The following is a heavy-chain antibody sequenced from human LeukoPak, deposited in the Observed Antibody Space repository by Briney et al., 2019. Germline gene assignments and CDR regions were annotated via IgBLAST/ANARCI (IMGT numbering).Heavy chain of an antibody. CDR1: GASISNNNFY. CDR2: IYYSGST. V-gene: IGHV4-61*05. Sequence: KPSETLSLTCDVSGASISNNNFYWGWIRQPPGKGLEWIGYIYYSGSTNYNPSLKSRVSISVDTSKNQFSLKLSSVTAADTAVYYCARTGSTVTMLYPFDHWGQGTLVTVSS. CDR3: ARTGSTVTMLYPFDH. J-gene: IGHJ4*02. D-gene: IGHD4-17*01.